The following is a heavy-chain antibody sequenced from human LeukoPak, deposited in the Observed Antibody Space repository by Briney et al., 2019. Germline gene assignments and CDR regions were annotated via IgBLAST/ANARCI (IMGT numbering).Heavy chain of an antibody. V-gene: IGHV5-51*01. CDR2: IYPGDSDT. J-gene: IGHJ6*03. D-gene: IGHD6-13*01. Sequence: GESLKISCKGSGYSFTSYWIGWVRQMPGKCLEWMGIIYPGDSDTRYSPSFQGQVTISADKSISTAYLQWSSLKASDTAMYYCARLSIAADRDYYYMDVWGKGTTVTVSS. CDR1: GYSFTSYW. CDR3: ARLSIAADRDYYYMDV.